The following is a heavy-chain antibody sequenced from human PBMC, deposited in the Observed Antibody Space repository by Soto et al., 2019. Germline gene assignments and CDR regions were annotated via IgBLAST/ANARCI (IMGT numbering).Heavy chain of an antibody. J-gene: IGHJ6*02. V-gene: IGHV4-59*01. CDR3: ARLRRLAPVANTYYHSLDV. CDR1: GGSITSSY. D-gene: IGHD5-12*01. CDR2: IYDTGISGYTPST. Sequence: PSETLSLTCTVSGGSITSSYWSWIRRPPGKGLEWIAYIYDTGISGYTPSTSYNPSLKSRVTTSLDTSKNQFSLNLRSVTAADTAVYYCARLRRLAPVANTYYHSLDVWGQGTTVPVSS.